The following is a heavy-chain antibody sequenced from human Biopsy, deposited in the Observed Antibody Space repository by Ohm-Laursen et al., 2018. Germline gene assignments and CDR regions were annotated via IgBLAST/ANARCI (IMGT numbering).Heavy chain of an antibody. D-gene: IGHD3-3*01. CDR3: AKDEGRDRFFPDYFDH. CDR2: IKQDVSEI. Sequence: SLRLSCTASGFTFSNYWMTWVRQAPGKGLEWVANIKQDVSEIYYVDSVKGRFTVSRDNARNSLYLHMNSLRGDDTAVYFCAKDEGRDRFFPDYFDHWGRGTLVTVSS. CDR1: GFTFSNYW. V-gene: IGHV3-7*01. J-gene: IGHJ4*02.